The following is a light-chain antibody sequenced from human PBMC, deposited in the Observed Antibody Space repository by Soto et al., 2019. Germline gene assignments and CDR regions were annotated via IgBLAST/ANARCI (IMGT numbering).Light chain of an antibody. V-gene: IGKV1-39*01. Sequence: DIQMTQSPSSLSASVGDRVTITCRASQSISNYLNLYQQKPGKAPKLLMYAASSLQSGVPSRFSGSGSGTDFTLTISSLQPEDFATYYCQQSYSTPRTFGQGTKVDIK. CDR3: QQSYSTPRT. CDR1: QSISNY. CDR2: AAS. J-gene: IGKJ1*01.